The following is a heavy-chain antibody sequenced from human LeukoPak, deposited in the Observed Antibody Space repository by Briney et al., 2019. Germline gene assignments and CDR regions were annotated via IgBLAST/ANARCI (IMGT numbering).Heavy chain of an antibody. CDR1: GFTFSSYD. CDR3: ARELYTRDGYNSYMDV. CDR2: IGTAGEI. J-gene: IGHJ6*03. D-gene: IGHD5-24*01. Sequence: GGSLRLSCAASGFTFSSYDIHWVRHATGKGLEWVSGIGTAGEIYYPGSVKGRFTISRENAKNSLYLQMNSLRAEDTAVYYCARELYTRDGYNSYMDVWGRGTTVTVSS. V-gene: IGHV3-13*01.